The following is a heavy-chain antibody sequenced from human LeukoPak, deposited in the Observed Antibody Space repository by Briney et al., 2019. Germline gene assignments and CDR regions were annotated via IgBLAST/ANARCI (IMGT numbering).Heavy chain of an antibody. D-gene: IGHD1-26*01. Sequence: SETLSLTCTVSGGSISSGSYYWSWIRQPAGKGLEWIGRIYTSGSTNYNPSLKSRVTISVDTSNNQFSLKLSSVTAADTAVYYCASGSYDYWGQGTLATVSS. CDR1: GGSISSGSYY. V-gene: IGHV4-61*02. CDR2: IYTSGST. J-gene: IGHJ4*02. CDR3: ASGSYDY.